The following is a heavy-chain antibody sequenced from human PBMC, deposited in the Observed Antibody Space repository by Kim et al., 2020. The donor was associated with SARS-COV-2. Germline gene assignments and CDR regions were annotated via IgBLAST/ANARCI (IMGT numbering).Heavy chain of an antibody. D-gene: IGHD2-21*02. V-gene: IGHV7-4-1*02. CDR3: ARNRYGGNFPFDY. CDR1: GYDFTAYA. CDR2: INTNTGNP. Sequence: ASVKVSCRSSGYDFTAYAINWVRQAPGQGLEWMGWINTNTGNPAYAQGFTRQFVFSLDSSVSTTYLQIINLKADDTAVYYCARNRYGGNFPFDYWGRGTLVTVSS. J-gene: IGHJ4*02.